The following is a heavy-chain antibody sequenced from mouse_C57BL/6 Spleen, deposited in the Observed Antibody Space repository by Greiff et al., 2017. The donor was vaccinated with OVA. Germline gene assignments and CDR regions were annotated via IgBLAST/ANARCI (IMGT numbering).Heavy chain of an antibody. Sequence: VQLQQSGAELVRPGASVTLSCKASGYTFTDYEMHWVKQTPVHGLEWIGAIDPETGGTAYNQKFKGKAILTADKSSSTAYMELRSLTSEDSAVYYCTRGGYYVYYYAMDYWGQGTSVTVSS. CDR2: IDPETGGT. CDR3: TRGGYYVYYYAMDY. J-gene: IGHJ4*01. D-gene: IGHD2-3*01. CDR1: GYTFTDYE. V-gene: IGHV1-15*01.